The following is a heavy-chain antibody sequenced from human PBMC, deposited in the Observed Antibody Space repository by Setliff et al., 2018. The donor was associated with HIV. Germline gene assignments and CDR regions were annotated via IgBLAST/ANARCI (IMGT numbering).Heavy chain of an antibody. V-gene: IGHV4-59*11. D-gene: IGHD5-18*01. CDR1: GGSISNHY. CDR2: IYYSGST. J-gene: IGHJ4*02. Sequence: SETLSLTCTVSGGSISNHYWSWIRQPPGKGLEWIGYIYYSGSTNYNPSLKSRVTISVDASRNQFSLRLSSVTAADTAVYYCAAWGPRYSYAPYFFDSWGQGTLVTVSS. CDR3: AAWGPRYSYAPYFFDS.